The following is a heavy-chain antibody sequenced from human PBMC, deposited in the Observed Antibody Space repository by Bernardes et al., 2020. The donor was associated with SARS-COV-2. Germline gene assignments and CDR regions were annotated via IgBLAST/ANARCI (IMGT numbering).Heavy chain of an antibody. CDR1: GGSISSYY. D-gene: IGHD6-19*01. CDR3: ARSPPSSGWYNYYYYYMDV. V-gene: IGHV4-59*01. CDR2: IYYSGST. Sequence: ETLSLTCTVSGGSISSYYWSWIRQPPGKGLEWIGYIYYSGSTNYNPSLKSRVTISVDTSKNQFSLKLSSVTAADTAVYYCARSPPSSGWYNYYYYYMDVWGKGTTVTVSS. J-gene: IGHJ6*03.